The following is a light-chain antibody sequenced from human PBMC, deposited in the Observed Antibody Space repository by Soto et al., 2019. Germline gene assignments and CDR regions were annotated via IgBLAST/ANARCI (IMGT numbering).Light chain of an antibody. Sequence: QSVLTQPPSVSGAPGQRVTISCTGSSSNIGAGYDLHWYQQLPGTAPKVLIYGNSNRPSGVPDRFSGSKSGTSASLAITGLQAEDEADYYCQSYDSSLSGYVFGTGTKLTVL. CDR2: GNS. J-gene: IGLJ1*01. V-gene: IGLV1-40*01. CDR1: SSNIGAGYD. CDR3: QSYDSSLSGYV.